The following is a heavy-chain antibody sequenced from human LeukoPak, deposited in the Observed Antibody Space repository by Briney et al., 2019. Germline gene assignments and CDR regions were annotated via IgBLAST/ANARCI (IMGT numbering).Heavy chain of an antibody. D-gene: IGHD3-10*01. CDR2: ISAYNGRT. Sequence: ASVKVSCKASGYTFTSHAIAWVRQAPGQGLEWMGWISAYNGRTNYAQKFRGRVTMTTDTSTNTGYMELRSLSSDDTAVYFCARDQLRYYGSYGSDNYYSDMDFWGQGTTVTVSS. J-gene: IGHJ6*02. CDR1: GYTFTSHA. CDR3: ARDQLRYYGSYGSDNYYSDMDF. V-gene: IGHV1-18*01.